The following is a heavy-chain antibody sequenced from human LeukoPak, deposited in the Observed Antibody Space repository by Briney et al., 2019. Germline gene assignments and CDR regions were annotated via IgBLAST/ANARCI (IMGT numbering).Heavy chain of an antibody. Sequence: GGSLRLSCAASGFTFYDYGMSWVRQVAGKGLEWVSTVNWKGDLTYYVDSVKGRFTISRDNAKNSLYLQMNSLRAEDTAVYYCARGPSRTYVRAFDIWGQGTMVTVSS. CDR3: ARGPSRTYVRAFDI. CDR2: VNWKGDLT. D-gene: IGHD3-16*01. CDR1: GFTFYDYG. V-gene: IGHV3-20*04. J-gene: IGHJ3*02.